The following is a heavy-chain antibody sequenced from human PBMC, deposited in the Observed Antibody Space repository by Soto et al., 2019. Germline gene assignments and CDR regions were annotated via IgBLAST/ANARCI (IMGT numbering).Heavy chain of an antibody. CDR1: GGSISSYY. Sequence: SETLSLTCTVSGGSISSYYWSWIRQPPGKGLEWIGYIYYSGSTNYNPSLKSRVTISVDTSKNQFSLKLSSVTAADTAVYYCARDSGVAATENWFDPWGQGTVVTVSS. CDR2: IYYSGST. J-gene: IGHJ5*02. D-gene: IGHD2-15*01. CDR3: ARDSGVAATENWFDP. V-gene: IGHV4-59*01.